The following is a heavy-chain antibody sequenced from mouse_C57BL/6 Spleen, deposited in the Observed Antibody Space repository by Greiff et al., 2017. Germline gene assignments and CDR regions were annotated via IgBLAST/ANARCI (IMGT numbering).Heavy chain of an antibody. CDR1: GYTFTSYW. CDR3: ARFDYDVGLVAY. CDR2: IDPSDSYT. D-gene: IGHD2-4*01. V-gene: IGHV1-59*01. J-gene: IGHJ3*01. Sequence: VQLQQSGAELVRPGTSVKLSCKASGYTFTSYWMHWVKQRPGQGLEWIGVIDPSDSYTNYNQKFKGKATLTVDTSSSTAYMQLSSLTSEDSAVYYCARFDYDVGLVAYWGQGTLVTVSA.